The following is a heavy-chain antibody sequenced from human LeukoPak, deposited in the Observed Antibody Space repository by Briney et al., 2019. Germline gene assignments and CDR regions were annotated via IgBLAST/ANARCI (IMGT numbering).Heavy chain of an antibody. V-gene: IGHV1-8*01. J-gene: IGHJ5*02. D-gene: IGHD4-11*01. Sequence: GASVTVSCKASGYTFTSYDINWVRQATGQGLEWMGWMNPNSGNTGYAQKFQGRVTMTRNTSISTAYMELSSLRSEDTAVYYCASSMPKRGYSNSPDDNWFDPWGQGTLVTVSS. CDR3: ASSMPKRGYSNSPDDNWFDP. CDR2: MNPNSGNT. CDR1: GYTFTSYD.